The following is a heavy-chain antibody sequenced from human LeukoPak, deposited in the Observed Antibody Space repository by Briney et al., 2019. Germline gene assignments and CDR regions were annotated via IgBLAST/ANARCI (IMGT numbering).Heavy chain of an antibody. V-gene: IGHV3-30*04. CDR1: GFTFSSYA. Sequence: GGSLRLSCAASGFTFSSYAMHWVRQAPGKGLEWVAVISYDGSNKYYADSVKGRFTISRDNSKNTLYLQMNSLRAEDTAVYYCAKDKVLRYFDYWGQGTLVTVSS. J-gene: IGHJ4*02. CDR2: ISYDGSNK. D-gene: IGHD3-9*01. CDR3: AKDKVLRYFDY.